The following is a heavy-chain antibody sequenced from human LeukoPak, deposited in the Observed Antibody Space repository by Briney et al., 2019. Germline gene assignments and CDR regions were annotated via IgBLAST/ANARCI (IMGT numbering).Heavy chain of an antibody. Sequence: GGSLRLSCAASGFTFSSSGMHWVCQAPGKGLEWVAVISYDGSNKYYADSVKGRFTISRDNSKNTLYLQMNSLRAEDTAVYYCAKGLWYSGYDYQRTPFDYWGQGTLVTVSS. CDR3: AKGLWYSGYDYQRTPFDY. V-gene: IGHV3-30*18. J-gene: IGHJ4*02. CDR2: ISYDGSNK. CDR1: GFTFSSSG. D-gene: IGHD5-12*01.